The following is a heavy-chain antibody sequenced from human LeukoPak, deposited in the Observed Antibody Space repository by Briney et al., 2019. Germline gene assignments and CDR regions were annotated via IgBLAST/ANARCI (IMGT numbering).Heavy chain of an antibody. CDR2: INHSGST. J-gene: IGHJ6*02. CDR3: ACVRYYCYYYGMDV. V-gene: IGHV4-34*01. Sequence: SETLSLTCAVYGGSFSGYYWSWIRQPPGKGLEWIGEINHSGSTNYNPSLKSRVTISVDKSKNQFSLKLSSVTAADTAVYYCACVRYYCYYYGMDVWGQGTTVTVSS. CDR1: GGSFSGYY.